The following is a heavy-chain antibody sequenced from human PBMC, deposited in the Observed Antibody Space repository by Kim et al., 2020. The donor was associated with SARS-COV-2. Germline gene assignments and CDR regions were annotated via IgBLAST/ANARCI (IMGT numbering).Heavy chain of an antibody. J-gene: IGHJ6*02. V-gene: IGHV3-53*01. CDR2: IFSGGST. Sequence: GGSLRLSCAASGFTVSSNYMSWVRQAPGKGLEWVSVIFSGGSTYYADSVKGRFTISRDNSKNTLYLQMNSLRDEDTDVYYCASVNSGSYYYYYYGVDVWGQGTTVTVSS. D-gene: IGHD1-26*01. CDR3: ASVNSGSYYYYYYGVDV. CDR1: GFTVSSNY.